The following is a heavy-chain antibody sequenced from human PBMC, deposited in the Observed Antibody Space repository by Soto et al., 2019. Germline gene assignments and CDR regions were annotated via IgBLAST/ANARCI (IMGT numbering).Heavy chain of an antibody. D-gene: IGHD3-9*01. Sequence: QVQLVESGGGVVQPGRSLRLSCAASGFTFSSYGMHWVRQAPGKGLEWVAVLSYDGSNKYYADSVKGRFTISRDNSKNTLYLQMYSLRAEDTAVYYCTKDVPLYYDIFTCLKNYYFDYSGHGTLVTVSS. CDR2: LSYDGSNK. CDR3: TKDVPLYYDIFTCLKNYYFDY. CDR1: GFTFSSYG. V-gene: IGHV3-30*18. J-gene: IGHJ4*01.